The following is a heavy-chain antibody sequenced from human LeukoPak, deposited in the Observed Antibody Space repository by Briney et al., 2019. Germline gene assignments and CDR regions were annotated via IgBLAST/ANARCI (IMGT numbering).Heavy chain of an antibody. CDR3: ARAGESRSLDY. Sequence: SETLSLTCAVYGGSFSGYYWSWIRQPPGKGLEWIGEINHSGSTNYNPSLKSRVTISVETSKNQFSLKLSSVTAADTAVYYCARAGESRSLDYWGQGTLVTVSS. J-gene: IGHJ4*02. V-gene: IGHV4-34*01. D-gene: IGHD7-27*01. CDR1: GGSFSGYY. CDR2: INHSGST.